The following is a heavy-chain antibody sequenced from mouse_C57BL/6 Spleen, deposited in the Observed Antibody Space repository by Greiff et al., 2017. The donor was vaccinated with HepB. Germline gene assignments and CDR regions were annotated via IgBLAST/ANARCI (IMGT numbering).Heavy chain of an antibody. J-gene: IGHJ1*03. Sequence: QVQLKQPGAELVMPGASVKLSCKASGYTFTSYWMHWVKQRPGQGLEWIGEIDPSDSYTNYNQKFKGKSTLTVDKSSSTAYMQLSSLTSEDSAVYYCARSGELYWYFDVWGTGTTVTVSS. CDR1: GYTFTSYW. CDR3: ARSGELYWYFDV. V-gene: IGHV1-69*01. D-gene: IGHD1-3*01. CDR2: IDPSDSYT.